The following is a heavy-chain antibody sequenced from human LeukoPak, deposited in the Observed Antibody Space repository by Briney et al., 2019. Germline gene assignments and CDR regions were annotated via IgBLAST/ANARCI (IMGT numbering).Heavy chain of an antibody. D-gene: IGHD6-13*01. V-gene: IGHV1-18*01. CDR3: ARVTGYMVEDYFDY. J-gene: IGHJ4*02. Sequence: ASVKVSCKASGYTFTSYGISWVRQAPGQGLEWMGWISAYNGNTNYAQKLQGRVTMTTDTSTSTAYMELRSLRSDDTAVYYCARVTGYMVEDYFDYWGQGTLVTVSS. CDR1: GYTFTSYG. CDR2: ISAYNGNT.